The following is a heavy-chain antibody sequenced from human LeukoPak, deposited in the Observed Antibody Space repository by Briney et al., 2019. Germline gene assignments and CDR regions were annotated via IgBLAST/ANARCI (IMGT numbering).Heavy chain of an antibody. CDR1: GYTFTSYY. Sequence: ASVKVSCKASGYTFTSYYMHWVRQGPGQGLEWMGIIDPSGGSTGYAQKFQGRVTMTRDTSTSTVYMELSSLRSEDTAVYYCARRIGYGNYVSNWFDPWGQGTLVTVSS. D-gene: IGHD4-11*01. J-gene: IGHJ5*02. CDR3: ARRIGYGNYVSNWFDP. CDR2: IDPSGGST. V-gene: IGHV1-46*01.